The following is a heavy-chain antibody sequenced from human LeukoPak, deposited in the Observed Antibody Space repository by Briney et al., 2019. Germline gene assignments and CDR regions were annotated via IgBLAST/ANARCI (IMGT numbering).Heavy chain of an antibody. CDR3: ARPYYYDSRIDP. J-gene: IGHJ5*02. CDR2: FYYSGST. CDR1: GGSISSGDYY. V-gene: IGHV4-30-4*01. Sequence: PSETLSLTCTVSGGSISSGDYYWSWIRQPPGKGLEWIGYFYYSGSTYYNPSLKSRVTISVDTSKNQFSLKLSSVTAADTAVYCCARPYYYDSRIDPWGQGTLVTVSS. D-gene: IGHD3-22*01.